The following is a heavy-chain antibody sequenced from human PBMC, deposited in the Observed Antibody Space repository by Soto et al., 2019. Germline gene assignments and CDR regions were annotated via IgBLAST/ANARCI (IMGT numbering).Heavy chain of an antibody. CDR2: INHSGST. D-gene: IGHD6-6*01. CDR3: ARGKTAARYGMDV. V-gene: IGHV4-34*01. Sequence: NPSETLSLTCAVYGGSFSGYYWSWIRQPPGKGLEWIGEINHSGSTNYNPSLKSRVTISVDTSKNQFSLKLSSVTAADTAVYYCARGKTAARYGMDVWGQGTTVTVSS. J-gene: IGHJ6*02. CDR1: GGSFSGYY.